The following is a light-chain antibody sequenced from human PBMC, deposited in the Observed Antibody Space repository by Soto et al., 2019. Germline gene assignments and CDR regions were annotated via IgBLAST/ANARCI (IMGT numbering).Light chain of an antibody. V-gene: IGKV3-11*01. CDR1: QSVSSY. J-gene: IGKJ1*01. CDR2: DAS. Sequence: IVFTQSPATLSLSPGQMATLSCRSSQSVSSYLAWYQQKPGQPPRLLIYDASSRAAGVTERFSGGRSGTAFSPTISSLVPEDVAVYYCRQRYSWPPGTFGEGTKVDIK. CDR3: RQRYSWPPGT.